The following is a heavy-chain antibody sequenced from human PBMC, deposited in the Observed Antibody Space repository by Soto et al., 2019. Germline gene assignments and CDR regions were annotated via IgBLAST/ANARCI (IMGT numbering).Heavy chain of an antibody. CDR3: ARRRSGWYPRKEFDY. CDR2: IYYSGST. CDR1: GGSISSSSYY. D-gene: IGHD6-19*01. Sequence: QLQLQESGPGLVKPSETLSLTCTVSGGSISSSSYYWGWIRQPPGKGLEWIGSIYYSGSTYYNPSPKSRVTISEDTSNNQFSLQLGSVTAADTAVYYCARRRSGWYPRKEFDYWGQGTLVTVSS. V-gene: IGHV4-39*01. J-gene: IGHJ4*02.